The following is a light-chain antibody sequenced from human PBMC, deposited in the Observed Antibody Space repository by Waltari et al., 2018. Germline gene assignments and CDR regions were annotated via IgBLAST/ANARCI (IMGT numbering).Light chain of an antibody. Sequence: EIVLTQSPATLSLSPGERATLSCRASQSVGISLAWYQQKPGQAPRLLLYDASNRATGIPVRFSGSGSGTDFTLTISRLEPEDFAVYYCQQRSKWPLTFGQGTKVEIK. CDR3: QQRSKWPLT. V-gene: IGKV3-11*01. J-gene: IGKJ1*01. CDR1: QSVGIS. CDR2: DAS.